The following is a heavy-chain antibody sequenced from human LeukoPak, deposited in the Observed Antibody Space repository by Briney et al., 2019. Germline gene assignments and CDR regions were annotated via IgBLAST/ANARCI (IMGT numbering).Heavy chain of an antibody. CDR1: GFTFSSYS. CDR3: ARDYSRYCSSTSCYFSYFDY. V-gene: IGHV3-21*01. D-gene: IGHD2-2*01. J-gene: IGHJ4*02. Sequence: GGSLRLSCAASGFTFSSYSMNWVRQAPGKGLEWVSSISSSSSYIYYADSVKGRFTISRDNAKNSLYLQMNSLRAEDTAVYYCARDYSRYCSSTSCYFSYFDYWGQGTLVIVSS. CDR2: ISSSSSYI.